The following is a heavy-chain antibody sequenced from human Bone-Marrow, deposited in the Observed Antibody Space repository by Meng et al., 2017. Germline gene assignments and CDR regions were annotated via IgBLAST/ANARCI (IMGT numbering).Heavy chain of an antibody. CDR3: ARDHDSSGYFYYYYGMDV. J-gene: IGHJ6*02. CDR1: GYTFTSYY. D-gene: IGHD3-22*01. V-gene: IGHV1-18*04. CDR2: ISAYNGNT. Sequence: ASVKVSCKASGYTFTSYYMHWVRQAPGQGLEWMGWISAYNGNTNYAQKLQGRVTMTTDTSTSTAYMELRSLRSDDTAVYYCARDHDSSGYFYYYYGMDVWGQGTTVTVSS.